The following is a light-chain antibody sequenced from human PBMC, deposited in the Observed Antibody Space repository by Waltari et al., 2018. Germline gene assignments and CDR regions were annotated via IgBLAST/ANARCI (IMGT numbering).Light chain of an antibody. CDR2: RSY. V-gene: IGLV1-47*01. Sequence: QSVLTPSPSASGTPGQSVTISCSGSSSNIGANYVYWYQQFPGTAPRLLIYRSYQRPSGVPDRFSGSKSGTSASLAISGLRSEDEADYYCATWDDSLNAWVFGGGTRLTAL. J-gene: IGLJ3*02. CDR3: ATWDDSLNAWV. CDR1: SSNIGANY.